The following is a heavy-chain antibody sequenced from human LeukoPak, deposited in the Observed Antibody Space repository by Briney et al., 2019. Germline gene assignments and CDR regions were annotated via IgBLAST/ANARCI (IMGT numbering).Heavy chain of an antibody. D-gene: IGHD3-3*01. V-gene: IGHV1-69*04. CDR3: AREGSRDYDFWSGYPNWFDP. CDR1: GGTFRSYA. CDR2: IIPIFGIA. J-gene: IGHJ5*02. Sequence: ASVRVSCKASGGTFRSYAISWVRQAPGQGLEWMGRIIPIFGIANYAQKFQGRVTITADKSTSTAYMELSSLRSEDTAVYYCAREGSRDYDFWSGYPNWFDPWGQGTLVTVSS.